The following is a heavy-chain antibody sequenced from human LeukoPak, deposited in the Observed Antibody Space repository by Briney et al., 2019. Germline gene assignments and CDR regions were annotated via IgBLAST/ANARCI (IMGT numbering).Heavy chain of an antibody. D-gene: IGHD3-16*01. CDR2: IIPLLGVT. Sequence: SVKVSCKAFGGTFSSYAFNWVRQAPGQGLEWVGRIIPLLGVTNHAQKLQGRVTVTADPATNTAYMELSSLIPDDTAVYYCARARTMITFGRVRHAFDIWGQGTLVTVSS. V-gene: IGHV1-69*04. CDR3: ARARTMITFGRVRHAFDI. J-gene: IGHJ3*02. CDR1: GGTFSSYA.